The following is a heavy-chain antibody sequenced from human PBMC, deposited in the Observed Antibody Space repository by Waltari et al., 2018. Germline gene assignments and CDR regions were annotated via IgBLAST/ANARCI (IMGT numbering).Heavy chain of an antibody. Sequence: QVQLVESGGGVVQPGGSLRLSCAASGFTFGSYGMHWARQAPGKGREWVAFIRYDGSNKYYADSVKGRFTISRDNSKNTLYLQMNSLRAEDTAVYYCAKDGLAPVEYFQHWGQGTLVTVSS. CDR1: GFTFGSYG. D-gene: IGHD3-16*01. J-gene: IGHJ1*01. V-gene: IGHV3-30*02. CDR2: IRYDGSNK. CDR3: AKDGLAPVEYFQH.